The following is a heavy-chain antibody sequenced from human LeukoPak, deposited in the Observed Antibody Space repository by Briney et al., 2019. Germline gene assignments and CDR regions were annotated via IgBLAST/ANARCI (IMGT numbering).Heavy chain of an antibody. CDR2: IYYSGST. D-gene: IGHD3-22*01. V-gene: IGHV4-39*01. CDR1: SGSMSSSIYY. J-gene: IGHJ3*01. Sequence: SETLSLTCAVSSGSMSSSIYYWGWIRQPPGKGLEWIGSIYYSGSTYYNPSLKSRVTLSVDTSKNQFSLNLKSVTAADKAVYYCARQVRGYDGSGHRAFEFGGQGTMVTISS. CDR3: ARQVRGYDGSGHRAFEF.